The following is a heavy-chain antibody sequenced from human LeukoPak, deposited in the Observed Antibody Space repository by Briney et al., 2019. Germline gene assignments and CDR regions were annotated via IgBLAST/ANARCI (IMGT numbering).Heavy chain of an antibody. Sequence: ASVKVSCKASGYTFTGYYMHWVRQAPGQGLEWMGWINPNSGGTNYAQKLQGRVTMTTDTSTSTAYMELRSLRSDDTAVYYCARAVNYDFWSGYLGSHKAAFDYWGQGTLVTVSS. CDR1: GYTFTGYY. D-gene: IGHD3-3*01. V-gene: IGHV1-2*02. CDR3: ARAVNYDFWSGYLGSHKAAFDY. CDR2: INPNSGGT. J-gene: IGHJ4*02.